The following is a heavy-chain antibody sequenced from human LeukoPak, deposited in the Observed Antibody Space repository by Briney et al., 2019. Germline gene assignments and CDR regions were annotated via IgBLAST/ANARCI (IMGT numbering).Heavy chain of an antibody. J-gene: IGHJ4*02. V-gene: IGHV1-24*01. CDR3: ATALSYYDSSGYSFDY. CDR1: GYTLTELS. CDR2: FEPEDGET. Sequence: ASVKVSCKVSGYTLTELSMNWVRQAPGQGLEWMGGFEPEDGETIYAQKFQGRVTMTEDTSTDTAYMELSSLRSEDTAVYYCATALSYYDSSGYSFDYWGQGTLVTVSS. D-gene: IGHD3-22*01.